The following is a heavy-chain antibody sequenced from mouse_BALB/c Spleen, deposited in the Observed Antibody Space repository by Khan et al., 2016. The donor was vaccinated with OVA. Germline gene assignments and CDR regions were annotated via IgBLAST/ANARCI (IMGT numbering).Heavy chain of an antibody. D-gene: IGHD2-2*01. CDR1: GYTFTSYW. J-gene: IGHJ3*01. CDR2: IDPSDSET. V-gene: IGHV1-61*01. CDR3: ARREKYGYDPSWFSY. Sequence: QVQLQQSGAELVRPGASVKLSCKASGYTFTSYWMNWVKQRPGHGLEWIGRIDPSDSETHYNQMFKDKATLTVDKSSSTAYMQLSSLTSEDSAVYYCARREKYGYDPSWFSYWGQGTLVTFAA.